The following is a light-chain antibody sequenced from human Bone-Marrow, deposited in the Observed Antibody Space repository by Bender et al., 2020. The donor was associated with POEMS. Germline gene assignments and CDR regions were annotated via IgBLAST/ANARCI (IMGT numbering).Light chain of an antibody. CDR1: SSDVGTYDF. Sequence: QSALTQPASVSGSPGQVITISCTGTSSDVGTYDFVSWYQHHPGTGPRLIIYDVTNRPSGVSNRFSGSKSGNTASLTISGLQAEDEAHYYCCSYAGSNTLVFGGGTKLTVL. J-gene: IGLJ2*01. V-gene: IGLV2-23*02. CDR2: DVT. CDR3: CSYAGSNTLV.